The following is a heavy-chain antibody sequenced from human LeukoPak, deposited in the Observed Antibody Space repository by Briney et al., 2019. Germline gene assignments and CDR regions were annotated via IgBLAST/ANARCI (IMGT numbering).Heavy chain of an antibody. J-gene: IGHJ4*02. CDR2: ISNNGGST. D-gene: IGHD1-26*01. Sequence: GGSLRLSCAASGFTFSNYAMHWVRQAPGKGLEYVSAISNNGGSTYYANSVRGRFTLYRDNSKNTLYLQVGSLRTEDMAVYYRARSGSYYYPYFDFWGQGTLVTVSS. CDR3: ARSGSYYYPYFDF. CDR1: GFTFSNYA. V-gene: IGHV3-64*01.